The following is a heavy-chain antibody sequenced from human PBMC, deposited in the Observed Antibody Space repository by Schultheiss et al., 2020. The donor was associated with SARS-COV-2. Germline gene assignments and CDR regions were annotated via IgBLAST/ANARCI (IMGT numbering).Heavy chain of an antibody. Sequence: GGSLRLSCAASGFTFSSYGMHWVRQAPGKGLEWVAVISYDGSNKYYADSVKGRFTISRDNSKNTLYLQMNSLRAEDTAVYYCAREGNTFYFDYWGQGTQVTVSS. J-gene: IGHJ4*02. CDR1: GFTFSSYG. CDR2: ISYDGSNK. D-gene: IGHD4-23*01. CDR3: AREGNTFYFDY. V-gene: IGHV3-30*03.